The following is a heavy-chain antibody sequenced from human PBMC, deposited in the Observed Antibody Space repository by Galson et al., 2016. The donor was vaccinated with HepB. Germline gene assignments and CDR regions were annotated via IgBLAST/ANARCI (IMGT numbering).Heavy chain of an antibody. V-gene: IGHV3-7*03. J-gene: IGHJ4*02. CDR1: GFTFSSYA. CDR3: GRDTAVVGIDY. Sequence: SLRLSCAASGFTFSSYAMHWVRQAPGKGLEWVANIKEDGSEKYYVDSVKGRFTISRDNAKNSLYLLMNSLRAEDTAVYYCGRDTAVVGIDYWGQGTLVTVSS. D-gene: IGHD5-18*01. CDR2: IKEDGSEK.